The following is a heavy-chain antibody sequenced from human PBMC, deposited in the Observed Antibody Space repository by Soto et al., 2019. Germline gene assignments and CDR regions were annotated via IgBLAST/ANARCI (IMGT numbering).Heavy chain of an antibody. D-gene: IGHD3-10*01. J-gene: IGHJ4*02. Sequence: QVQLVESGGGVVQPGRSLRLSCAASGFTFSSYGMHWVRQAPGKGLEWVAVIWYDGSNKYYADSVKGRFTISRDNSKNTLYLQMRSLRAEDTAVYYCARESITMVRGVDYWGQGTLVTVSS. V-gene: IGHV3-33*01. CDR3: ARESITMVRGVDY. CDR1: GFTFSSYG. CDR2: IWYDGSNK.